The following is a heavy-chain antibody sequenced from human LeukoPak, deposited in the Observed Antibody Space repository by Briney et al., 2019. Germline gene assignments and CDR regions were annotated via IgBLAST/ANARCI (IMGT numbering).Heavy chain of an antibody. D-gene: IGHD5-12*01. V-gene: IGHV3-23*01. CDR3: AKATGGYDNFDY. Sequence: GGSLRLSCAASGFTFTSYAMNWVRQAPGKGLEWVSAIRGDGETTYYADSVKGRFTISRDNSKNTLFLQMNSLRAEDTAVYYCAKATGGYDNFDYWGQGTLVTVSS. CDR2: IRGDGETT. J-gene: IGHJ4*02. CDR1: GFTFTSYA.